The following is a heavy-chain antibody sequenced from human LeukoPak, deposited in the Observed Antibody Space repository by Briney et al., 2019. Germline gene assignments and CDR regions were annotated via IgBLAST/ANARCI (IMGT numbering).Heavy chain of an antibody. V-gene: IGHV3-20*04. CDR2: INWNGGST. D-gene: IGHD1-26*01. CDR3: ATAGGSYPYYFDS. Sequence: GGSLRLSCAASGFTFDDYGMSWVRQTPGKGLEWISGINWNGGSTGYAGSVKGRFTISRDNAKNSLYLQMNSLRVEDTALYYCATAGGSYPYYFDSWGQGTLVTVSS. CDR1: GFTFDDYG. J-gene: IGHJ4*02.